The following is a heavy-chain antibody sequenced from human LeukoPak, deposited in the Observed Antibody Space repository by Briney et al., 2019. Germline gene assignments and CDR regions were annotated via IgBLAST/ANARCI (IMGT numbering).Heavy chain of an antibody. V-gene: IGHV3-74*01. CDR2: INSDGSST. Sequence: PGGSLRLSCAASGFTFSNYWMHWVRHAPGKGLVWVSRINSDGSSTTYADSVKGRFTMSRDNAKNTLYLQMNSLRAEDTAVYYCARGGITAMDGCWGQGTLVTVSS. CDR1: GFTFSNYW. CDR3: ARGGITAMDGC. J-gene: IGHJ4*02. D-gene: IGHD5-18*01.